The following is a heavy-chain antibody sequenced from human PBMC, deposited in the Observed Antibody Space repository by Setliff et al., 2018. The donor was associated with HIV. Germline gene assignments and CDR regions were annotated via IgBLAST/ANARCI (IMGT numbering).Heavy chain of an antibody. V-gene: IGHV3-23*01. D-gene: IGHD1-26*01. CDR2: ISGSGVGT. Sequence: GGSLRLSCAASGFTFSSYAMSWVRQAPGKGLEWVSSISGSGVGTHYANSVKGRFTISRDNSKNTLFLQMDSLITEDTAVYYCAIWEATMGFDSWGQGTLVTVSS. CDR1: GFTFSSYA. CDR3: AIWEATMGFDS. J-gene: IGHJ4*02.